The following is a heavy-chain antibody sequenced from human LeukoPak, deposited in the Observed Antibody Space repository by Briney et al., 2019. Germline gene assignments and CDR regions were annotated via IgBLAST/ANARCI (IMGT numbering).Heavy chain of an antibody. CDR3: ASISTTWETFDY. Sequence: SETLSLTCTVSGGSISIYSWTWIRQPAGKRLEWIGRIYVSGSTNYNPSLKSRVTMSVDTSKNQFSLKLSSVTAAETALYYCASISTTWETFDYWGLGTLVTVSS. CDR1: GGSISIYS. D-gene: IGHD6-13*01. CDR2: IYVSGST. J-gene: IGHJ4*02. V-gene: IGHV4-4*07.